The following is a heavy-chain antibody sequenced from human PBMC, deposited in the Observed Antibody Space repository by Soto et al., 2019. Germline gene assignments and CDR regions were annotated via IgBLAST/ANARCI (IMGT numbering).Heavy chain of an antibody. CDR3: ARSSGSYWWEFDY. CDR1: GFTFSDYY. CDR2: ISSSGNYA. D-gene: IGHD3-10*01. V-gene: IGHV3-11*06. J-gene: IGHJ4*02. Sequence: QVQLVESGGGLVKPAGSVRLSCAASGFTFSDYYKSWIRQAPGKGLEWISYISSSGNYADYADSMKGRFSISRDNAKNSLYLQVHSLRAEDTAVYYCARSSGSYWWEFDYWGQGTLVTVSS.